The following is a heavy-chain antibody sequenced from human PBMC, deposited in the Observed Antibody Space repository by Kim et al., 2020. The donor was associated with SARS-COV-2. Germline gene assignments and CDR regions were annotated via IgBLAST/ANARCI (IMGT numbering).Heavy chain of an antibody. V-gene: IGHV1-18*04. D-gene: IGHD2-15*01. CDR3: AATILAGNSYEYYLDY. CDR2: ISTYNGNR. J-gene: IGHJ4*02. Sequence: ASVKVSCKASGHTFTSYSIGWVRQAPGQGLEWMGWISTYNGNRRDEPKLQGRVTMTTDTSTSTAYMHLRSLGYEDTAVYYCAATILAGNSYEYYLDYWGQGTLVIVSS. CDR1: GHTFTSYS.